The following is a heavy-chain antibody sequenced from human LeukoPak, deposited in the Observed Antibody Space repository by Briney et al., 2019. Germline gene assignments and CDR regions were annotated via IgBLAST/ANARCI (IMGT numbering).Heavy chain of an antibody. CDR1: GFTFSSYE. V-gene: IGHV3-48*03. CDR3: ARRRYCSAGTCYSLGGFDP. CDR2: ISSSGSTI. J-gene: IGHJ5*02. D-gene: IGHD2-15*01. Sequence: PGGSLRLSCAASGFTFSSYEMNWVRQAPGKGLEWVSYISSSGSTIYYADSVKGRFTTSRDNAKNSLYLQMNSLRAEDTAVYYCARRRYCSAGTCYSLGGFDPWGQGTLVTVSS.